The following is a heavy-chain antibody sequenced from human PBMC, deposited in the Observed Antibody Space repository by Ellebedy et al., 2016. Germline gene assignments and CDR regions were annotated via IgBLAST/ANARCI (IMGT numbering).Heavy chain of an antibody. D-gene: IGHD6-19*01. Sequence: ASVKVSCKASGGTFNSYAITWVRQAPGQGLEWMGWISVYNGNTKYAQRLQGRVTMTTDTSTSTAYMDLRSLRPDDTAVYYCVRVAIGGWHLDYWGQGTPVTVSS. V-gene: IGHV1-18*01. CDR3: VRVAIGGWHLDY. J-gene: IGHJ4*02. CDR1: GGTFNSYA. CDR2: ISVYNGNT.